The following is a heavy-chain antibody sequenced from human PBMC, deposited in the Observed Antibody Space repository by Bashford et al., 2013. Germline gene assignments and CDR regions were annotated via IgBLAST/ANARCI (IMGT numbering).Heavy chain of an antibody. V-gene: IGHV3-53*01. D-gene: IGHD4-23*01. Sequence: GGSLRLSCAASGFTVSSNYMSWVRQAPGQGLECVSVIYIGGWTYYADSVKGRFTISRDNSKNTLYLQMNSLRDEDTAVYYCASGYGDNQIGGIWGQGTLVTVSS. CDR1: GFTVSSNY. J-gene: IGHJ4*02. CDR2: IYIGGWT. CDR3: ASGYGDNQIGGI.